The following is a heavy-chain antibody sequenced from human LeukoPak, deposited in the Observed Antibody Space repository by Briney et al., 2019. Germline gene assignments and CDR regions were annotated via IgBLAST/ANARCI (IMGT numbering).Heavy chain of an antibody. Sequence: GRSLRLSCAASGFAFSTYAMHWVRQAPGKGLEWLAVISFDGNTKYYADSAKGRFTISRDNSKNTLYVQISSLRVEDTAVYYCAKNVVVPAGSNYYYYYYMDVWGKGTTVTVSS. D-gene: IGHD2-2*01. J-gene: IGHJ6*03. V-gene: IGHV3-30-3*02. CDR1: GFAFSTYA. CDR3: AKNVVVPAGSNYYYYYYMDV. CDR2: ISFDGNTK.